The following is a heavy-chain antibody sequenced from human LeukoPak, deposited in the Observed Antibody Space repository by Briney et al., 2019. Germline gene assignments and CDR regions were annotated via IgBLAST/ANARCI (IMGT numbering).Heavy chain of an antibody. CDR2: ISSSSSYI. CDR3: ARARGRGYYYGSGSSYYYGMDV. CDR1: GFTFSSYS. Sequence: GGFLRLSCAASGFTFSSYSMNWVRQAPGKGLEWVSSISSSSSYIYYADSVKGRFTISRDNAKNSLYLQMNSLRAEDTAVYYCARARGRGYYYGSGSSYYYGMDVWGQGTTVTVSS. V-gene: IGHV3-21*01. J-gene: IGHJ6*02. D-gene: IGHD3-10*01.